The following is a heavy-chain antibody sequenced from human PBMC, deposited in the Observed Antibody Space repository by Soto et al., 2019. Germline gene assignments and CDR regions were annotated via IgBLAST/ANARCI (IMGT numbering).Heavy chain of an antibody. V-gene: IGHV4-34*01. Sequence: SETLSLTCAVYGVSFSGYYWIWIRQPPGKGLEWIGEINHSGSTNYNPSLKSRVTISVDTSKNQFSLKLSSVTAADTAVYYCARGRWVVVVPAAQYYFDYWGQGTLVTVSS. J-gene: IGHJ4*02. CDR2: INHSGST. CDR3: ARGRWVVVVPAAQYYFDY. D-gene: IGHD2-2*01. CDR1: GVSFSGYY.